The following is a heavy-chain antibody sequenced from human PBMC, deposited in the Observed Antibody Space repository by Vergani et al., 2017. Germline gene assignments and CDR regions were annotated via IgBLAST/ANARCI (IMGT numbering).Heavy chain of an antibody. CDR2: IYYSGST. Sequence: QLQLQESVPGLVKPSETLSLTCTVSGGSISSSSYYWGWIRQPPGKGLEWIGSIYYSGSTYYNPSLKSRVTISVDTSKNQFSLKLSSVTAADTAVYYCARRLNYYYYGMDVWGQGTTVTVSS. J-gene: IGHJ6*02. V-gene: IGHV4-39*01. CDR1: GGSISSSSYY. CDR3: ARRLNYYYYGMDV. D-gene: IGHD3-22*01.